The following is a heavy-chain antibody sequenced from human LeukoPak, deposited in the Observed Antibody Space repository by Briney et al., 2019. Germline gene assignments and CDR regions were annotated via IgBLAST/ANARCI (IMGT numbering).Heavy chain of an antibody. D-gene: IGHD6-6*01. Sequence: SVTLSLTCTVSGGSISSYYWSWIRQPPGKGLEWIGYIYYSGSTNYNPSLKSRVTISVDTSKNQFSLKLSSVTAADTAVYYCARGLYSSSSGGYYFDYWGQGTLVTVSS. CDR3: ARGLYSSSSGGYYFDY. CDR2: IYYSGST. V-gene: IGHV4-59*01. J-gene: IGHJ4*02. CDR1: GGSISSYY.